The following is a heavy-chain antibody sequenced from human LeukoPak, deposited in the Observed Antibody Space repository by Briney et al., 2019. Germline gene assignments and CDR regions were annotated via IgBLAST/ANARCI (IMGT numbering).Heavy chain of an antibody. J-gene: IGHJ5*02. V-gene: IGHV1-18*01. D-gene: IGHD3-3*01. Sequence: ASVKVSCKASGYTFTSYGISWVRQAPGQGLEWMGWISAYNGNTNYAQKLQGRVTMTTDTSTSTAYMELRSLRSDDTAVYYCAGDGLYDFWSGYRNWFDPWGQGTLVTVSS. CDR1: GYTFTSYG. CDR2: ISAYNGNT. CDR3: AGDGLYDFWSGYRNWFDP.